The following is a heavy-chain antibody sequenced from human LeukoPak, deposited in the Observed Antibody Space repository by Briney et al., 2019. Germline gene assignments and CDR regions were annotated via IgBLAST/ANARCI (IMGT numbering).Heavy chain of an antibody. CDR3: ARDRQWLVHDYYYMDV. J-gene: IGHJ6*03. CDR2: IYDSGST. V-gene: IGHV4-59*01. Sequence: SETLSLTCTVSGGSISYYYWSWIRQPPGKGLEWIGYIYDSGSTNYNPSLKSRVTISVDTSKNQFSLKLSSVTAADTAVYYCARDRQWLVHDYYYMDVWGKGTTVTVSS. CDR1: GGSISYYY. D-gene: IGHD6-19*01.